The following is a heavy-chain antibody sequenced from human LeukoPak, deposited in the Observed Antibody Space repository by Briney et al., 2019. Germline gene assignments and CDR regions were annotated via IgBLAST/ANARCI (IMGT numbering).Heavy chain of an antibody. Sequence: ASVKVSCKASGYTFTSYGISWVRQAPGQGLEWMGWISAYNGNTNYAQKLQGRVTMTTDTSTSTAYMELRSPRSDDTAVYYCARDRDFWNRIYYYYMDVWGKGTTVTVSS. CDR2: ISAYNGNT. V-gene: IGHV1-18*01. CDR3: ARDRDFWNRIYYYYMDV. CDR1: GYTFTSYG. D-gene: IGHD3-3*01. J-gene: IGHJ6*03.